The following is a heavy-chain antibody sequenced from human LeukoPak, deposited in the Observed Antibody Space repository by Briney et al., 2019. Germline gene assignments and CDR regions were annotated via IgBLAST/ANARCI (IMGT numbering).Heavy chain of an antibody. D-gene: IGHD2-2*01. CDR1: GFTFSRYW. Sequence: GGSLRLSCAASGFTFSRYWMHWVRQAPGKGLEWVSSISSSSSYIYYADSVKGRFTISRGNAKNSLYLQMNSLRAEDTAVYYCARADVVVPAATDWFDYWGQGTLVTVSS. J-gene: IGHJ4*02. CDR2: ISSSSSYI. CDR3: ARADVVVPAATDWFDY. V-gene: IGHV3-21*01.